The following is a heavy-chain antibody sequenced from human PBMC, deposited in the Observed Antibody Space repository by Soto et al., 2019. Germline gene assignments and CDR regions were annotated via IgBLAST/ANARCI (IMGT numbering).Heavy chain of an antibody. J-gene: IGHJ5*02. CDR2: MYYSGST. Sequence: QVQLQESGPGLVKPSETLSLTCTVSGDSISSSYWSWIRQPPGKGLEWIGYMYYSGSTSYTPSLNSRVTLSVDTSKNQFFLKLSFVTAADTAVYYCARHRALNWFDPWGQGTLVTVSS. CDR1: GDSISSSY. V-gene: IGHV4-59*08. CDR3: ARHRALNWFDP.